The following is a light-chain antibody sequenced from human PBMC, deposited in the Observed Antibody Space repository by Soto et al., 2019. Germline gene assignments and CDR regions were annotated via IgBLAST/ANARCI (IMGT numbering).Light chain of an antibody. Sequence: DIQMTQSPSSLSASVGDRVTITCQASQDISNYLNWYQQKPGKAPKLLTYDASNLETGVPSRFSGSGSGTDFTFTISSLQAEDIATYYCQQYDNLPITFGQGTRLEIK. CDR3: QQYDNLPIT. J-gene: IGKJ5*01. CDR2: DAS. V-gene: IGKV1-33*01. CDR1: QDISNY.